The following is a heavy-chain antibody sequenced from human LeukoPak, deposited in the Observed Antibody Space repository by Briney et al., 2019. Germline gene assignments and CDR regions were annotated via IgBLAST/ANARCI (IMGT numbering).Heavy chain of an antibody. V-gene: IGHV3-23*01. J-gene: IGHJ4*02. Sequence: GGSLRLSCAASGFTFSSYAMSWVRQAPEKGLEWVSAISGSGGSTYYADSVKGRFTISRDNSKSTLYLQMNSLRAEDTAVYYCAKPPKRWLQYTPFDYWGQGTLVTVSS. CDR1: GFTFSSYA. CDR3: AKPPKRWLQYTPFDY. CDR2: ISGSGGST. D-gene: IGHD5-24*01.